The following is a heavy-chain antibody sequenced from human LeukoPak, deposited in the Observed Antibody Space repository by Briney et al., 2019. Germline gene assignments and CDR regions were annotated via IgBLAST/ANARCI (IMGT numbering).Heavy chain of an antibody. CDR2: INSNGGRA. D-gene: IGHD4-17*01. Sequence: GGSLRLSCAASGFTFDDYGMSWVRQAPGKGLEWVSGINSNGGRAGHADSVKGRFTISRDNAKNSLFLQMNSLRAEDTALYYCATDYGDTRFDYWGQGTLVTVSS. CDR1: GFTFDDYG. V-gene: IGHV3-20*04. J-gene: IGHJ4*02. CDR3: ATDYGDTRFDY.